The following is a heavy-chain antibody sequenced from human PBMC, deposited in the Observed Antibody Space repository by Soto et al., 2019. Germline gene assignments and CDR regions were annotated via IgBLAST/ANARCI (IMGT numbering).Heavy chain of an antibody. CDR3: TIKYYDSCGYYF. V-gene: IGHV1-3*01. CDR2: INAGDGNT. CDR1: GYTFTYYT. D-gene: IGHD3-22*01. Sequence: ASVKVSCKASGYTFTYYTVHWVRQAPGQRLEWMGWINAGDGNTKYSPNFQGRVTITKDTSASTVYMELSSLRSEDTAVYYCTIKYYDSCGYYFWGQGTLVTVSS. J-gene: IGHJ4*02.